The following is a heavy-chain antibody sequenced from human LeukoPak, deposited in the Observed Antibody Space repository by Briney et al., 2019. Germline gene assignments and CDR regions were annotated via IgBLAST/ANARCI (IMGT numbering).Heavy chain of an antibody. CDR2: INPGGGST. CDR1: GYIFTTYY. J-gene: IGHJ4*02. V-gene: IGHV1-46*01. Sequence: ASVKVSCKTSGYIFTTYYMHWVRQAPGQGLEWMGIINPGGGSTTYAQKFQGRVTMTRDTSITTVYMELSSLRSDDTAMYYCARGRPESGGWGQGTLVTVSS. D-gene: IGHD1-26*01. CDR3: ARGRPESGG.